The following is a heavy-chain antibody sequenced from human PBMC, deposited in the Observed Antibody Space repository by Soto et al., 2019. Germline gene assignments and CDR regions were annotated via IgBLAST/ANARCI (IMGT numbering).Heavy chain of an antibody. CDR2: IGGSGGST. CDR3: AKDGDGTYYGMDV. J-gene: IGHJ6*02. V-gene: IGHV3-23*01. Sequence: VGSLRLSCAASGFTFSSYGMTWVRQAPGKGLEWVSAIGGSGGSTYYADSVKGRFTISRDNSKNTLYLQVSSLRAEDTAVYYCAKDGDGTYYGMDVWGQGTTVTVSS. CDR1: GFTFSSYG. D-gene: IGHD3-10*01.